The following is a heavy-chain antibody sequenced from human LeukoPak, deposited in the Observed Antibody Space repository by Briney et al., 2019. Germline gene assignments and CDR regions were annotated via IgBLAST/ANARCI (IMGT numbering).Heavy chain of an antibody. V-gene: IGHV3-11*01. CDR2: ISTSGSTK. J-gene: IGHJ4*02. Sequence: GGSLRLSCAASGFTFRDYYMNWIRQAPGKGLEWVSYISTSGSTKYYADSVKGRFTISRDNAKNSLYLQMNSLRAEDTAVYYCARDRSGSRPSEFGGVIAYWGQGTLVTVSS. CDR3: ARDRSGSRPSEFGGVIAY. CDR1: GFTFRDYY. D-gene: IGHD3-16*02.